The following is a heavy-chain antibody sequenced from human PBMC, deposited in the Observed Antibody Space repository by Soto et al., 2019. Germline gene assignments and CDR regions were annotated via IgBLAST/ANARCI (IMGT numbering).Heavy chain of an antibody. Sequence: GGSLRLSCAASGFTFDDYAMHWVRQAPGKGLEWVSLISGDGGRTYYADSVRGRFIVSRDSSKNSLYLQMSSLRVEDTALYYCAKDVCSRSTTSCYTRLDFWGQGALVTVSS. CDR1: GFTFDDYA. V-gene: IGHV3-43D*04. CDR2: ISGDGGRT. CDR3: AKDVCSRSTTSCYTRLDF. D-gene: IGHD2-2*02. J-gene: IGHJ4*02.